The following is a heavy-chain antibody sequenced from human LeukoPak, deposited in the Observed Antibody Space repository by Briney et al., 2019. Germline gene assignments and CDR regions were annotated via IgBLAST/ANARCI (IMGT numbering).Heavy chain of an antibody. D-gene: IGHD3-22*01. Sequence: GGSLRLSCAASGFTVSSNYMSWVRQAPGKGLEWVSVIYSGGKTNYADSVKGRFTISRDNSKNTLYLQMNSLRAEDTAVYYCARGVANYYDSSGYQNWGQGTLVTVSS. CDR2: IYSGGKT. V-gene: IGHV3-53*01. CDR1: GFTVSSNY. J-gene: IGHJ4*02. CDR3: ARGVANYYDSSGYQN.